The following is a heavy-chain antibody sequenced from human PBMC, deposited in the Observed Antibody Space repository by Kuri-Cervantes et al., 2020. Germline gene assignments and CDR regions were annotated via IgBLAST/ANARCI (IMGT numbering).Heavy chain of an antibody. CDR1: GFTFSSYG. CDR3: ARDGKFDYDFWSGYFNKGYYGMDV. Sequence: GESLKISRAASGFTFSSYGMHWVRQAPGKGLEWVAVISYDGSNKYYADSVKGRFTISRDNSKNTLYLQMNSLRAEDTAVYYCARDGKFDYDFWSGYFNKGYYGMDVWGQGTTVTVSS. J-gene: IGHJ6*02. D-gene: IGHD3-3*01. V-gene: IGHV3-30*03. CDR2: ISYDGSNK.